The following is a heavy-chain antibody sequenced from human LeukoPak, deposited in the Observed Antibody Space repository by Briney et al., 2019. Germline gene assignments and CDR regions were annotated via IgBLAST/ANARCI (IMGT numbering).Heavy chain of an antibody. Sequence: ASVKVSCKASGYTFTSYGINWVRQATGQGLEWMGWMNPNSGNTGYAQKFQGRVTITRNTSISTAYMELSSLRSEDTAVYYCARGGYSRSYYAQFDYWGQGTLVTVSP. CDR3: ARGGYSRSYYAQFDY. CDR1: GYTFTSYG. J-gene: IGHJ4*02. D-gene: IGHD1-26*01. CDR2: MNPNSGNT. V-gene: IGHV1-8*03.